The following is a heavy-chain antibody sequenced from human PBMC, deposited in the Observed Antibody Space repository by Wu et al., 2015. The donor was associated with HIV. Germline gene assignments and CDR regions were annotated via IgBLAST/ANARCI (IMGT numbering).Heavy chain of an antibody. J-gene: IGHJ4*02. CDR1: GYTFSDYA. CDR2: ISGYGGKP. V-gene: IGHV1-18*01. CDR3: ARDRTCSGTSCTSDF. D-gene: IGHD2-2*01. Sequence: QVQLVQSGLEVKKTGASVKVSCKASGYTFSDYAISWVRQAPGEGLRWMAWISGYGGKPNYAQKFQGRATMTTDTSTNTAYLELRSLGSDDTAVYYCARDRTCSGTSCTSDFWGQGTLVTVSS.